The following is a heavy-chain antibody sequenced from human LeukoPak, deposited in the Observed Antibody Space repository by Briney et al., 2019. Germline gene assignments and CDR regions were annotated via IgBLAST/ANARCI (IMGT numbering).Heavy chain of an antibody. CDR3: AREYSGWYGSYYYYYMDV. CDR2: ISAYNGNT. CDR1: GYTFTSYG. Sequence: ASVKVSCKASGYTFTSYGISWVRQAPGQGLEWMGWISAYNGNTNYAQKLQGRVTMTTDTSTSTAYMELRRLRSDDTAVYYCAREYSGWYGSYYYYYMDVWGKGTTVTVSS. D-gene: IGHD6-19*01. V-gene: IGHV1-18*01. J-gene: IGHJ6*03.